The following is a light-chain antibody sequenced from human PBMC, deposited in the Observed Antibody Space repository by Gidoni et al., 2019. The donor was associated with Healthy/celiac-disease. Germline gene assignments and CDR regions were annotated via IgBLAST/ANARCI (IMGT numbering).Light chain of an antibody. CDR3: QQYGSSPRT. J-gene: IGKJ1*01. CDR2: GAS. V-gene: IGKV3-20*01. Sequence: IVLTQSPGTLSLSPGERATLSCRASQSVSSSYLAWYQQKPGQAPRRLIYGASSRATGIPDRFSGSVSGTDFTLTISRLEPEDFAVYYCQQYGSSPRTFGQGTKVEIK. CDR1: QSVSSSY.